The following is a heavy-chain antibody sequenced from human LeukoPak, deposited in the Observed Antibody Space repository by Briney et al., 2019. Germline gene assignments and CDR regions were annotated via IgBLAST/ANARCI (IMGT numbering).Heavy chain of an antibody. D-gene: IGHD6-19*01. J-gene: IGHJ2*01. CDR3: VREGSIGYSSGWNDLSPSWYFDL. CDR2: IKQDGSEK. V-gene: IGHV3-7*01. Sequence: PGGSLRLSCAVSGFTFSSYWMSWVRQAPGKGLEWVANIKQDGSEKYYVDSVKGRFTISRDNAKKSLYLQMNSLRAEDTAVYYCVREGSIGYSSGWNDLSPSWYFDLWGRGTLVTVSS. CDR1: GFTFSSYW.